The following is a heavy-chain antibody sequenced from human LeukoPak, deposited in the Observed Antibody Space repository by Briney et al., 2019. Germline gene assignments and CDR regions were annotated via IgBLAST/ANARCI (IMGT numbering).Heavy chain of an antibody. CDR3: ARDSVVKGLYYFDY. V-gene: IGHV4-4*07. CDR2: IYSSGST. CDR1: GGSINTYY. J-gene: IGHJ4*02. Sequence: SETLSLTCTVSGGSINTYYWSWIRQPAGKGLEWIGRIYSSGSTNYNPSLKSRVALSVDTSKNQFSLKLTSVTAADTAVYYCARDSVVKGLYYFDYWGQGTLVTVSS. D-gene: IGHD2/OR15-2a*01.